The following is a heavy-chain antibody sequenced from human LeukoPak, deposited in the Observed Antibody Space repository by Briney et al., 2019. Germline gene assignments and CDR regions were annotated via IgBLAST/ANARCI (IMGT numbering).Heavy chain of an antibody. CDR1: GFTLRVFW. CDR3: ARDMWGTFDY. V-gene: IGHV3-74*01. D-gene: IGHD7-27*01. J-gene: IGHJ4*02. CDR2: ISPDGSTT. Sequence: GGSLRLFCAPSGFTLRVFWLHWLRQAPATGPVWVSRISPDGSTTNSADSVKGRFTISRDNAKNTLYLQISGLRAEDTAVYYCARDMWGTFDYWGQGTLVTVSS.